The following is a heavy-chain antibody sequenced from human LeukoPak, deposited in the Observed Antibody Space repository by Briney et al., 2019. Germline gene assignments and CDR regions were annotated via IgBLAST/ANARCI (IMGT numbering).Heavy chain of an antibody. J-gene: IGHJ5*02. V-gene: IGHV3-30*18. CDR2: ISYDGSNK. D-gene: IGHD1-26*01. CDR1: GFTFSSYG. Sequence: PGGSLRLSCAASGFTFSSYGMHWVRQAPGKGLEWVAVISYDGSNKYYADSAKGRFTISRDNSKNTLYLQMNSLRAEDTAVYYCAKDTRGVGANWFDPWGQGTLVTVSS. CDR3: AKDTRGVGANWFDP.